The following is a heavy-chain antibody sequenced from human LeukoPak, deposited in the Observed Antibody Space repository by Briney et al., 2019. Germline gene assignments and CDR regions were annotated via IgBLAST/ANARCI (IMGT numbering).Heavy chain of an antibody. CDR3: ATSRGAADY. D-gene: IGHD6-13*01. V-gene: IGHV4-39*07. Sequence: PSETLSLTCTVSGGSISSSSYYWGWIRQPPGKGLEWIGEINHSGSTNYNPSLKSRVTISVDTSKNQFSLKLSSVTAADTAVYYCATSRGAADYWGQGTLVTVSS. J-gene: IGHJ4*02. CDR2: INHSGST. CDR1: GGSISSSSYY.